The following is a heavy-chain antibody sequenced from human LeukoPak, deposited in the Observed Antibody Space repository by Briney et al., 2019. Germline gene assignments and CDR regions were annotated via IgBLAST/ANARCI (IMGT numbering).Heavy chain of an antibody. CDR2: ISISGYDI. V-gene: IGHV3-21*01. Sequence: GESLRLSCAVSGFTFSSYSMNWVRQAPGKGLEWLSSISISGYDIYYADSVKGRFTISRDNAKNSLYLRMNSLRAEDTAVYYCARDVDLYYFDYWGQGTLVTVSS. CDR1: GFTFSSYS. CDR3: ARDVDLYYFDY. J-gene: IGHJ4*02.